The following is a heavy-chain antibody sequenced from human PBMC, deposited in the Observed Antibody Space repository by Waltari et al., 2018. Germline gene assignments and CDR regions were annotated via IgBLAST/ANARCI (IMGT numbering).Heavy chain of an antibody. CDR3: AKGTYFLTIFGVTITDL. V-gene: IGHV3-23*01. J-gene: IGHJ5*02. Sequence: EVQLLESGGGLVQPGGSLRLYCAASGFTFSSYAMSSVRQAPGKGLEWVSVISGSGGSTYYADSVKGRLTISRDNSKNTLYLQMNSLRAEDTAVYYCAKGTYFLTIFGVTITDLWGQGTLVTVSS. CDR1: GFTFSSYA. CDR2: ISGSGGST. D-gene: IGHD3-3*01.